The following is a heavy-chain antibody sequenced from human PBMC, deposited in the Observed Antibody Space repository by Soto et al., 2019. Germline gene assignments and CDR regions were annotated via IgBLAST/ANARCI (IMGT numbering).Heavy chain of an antibody. CDR2: IYYRGNA. J-gene: IGHJ4*02. CDR3: ARLEGLATISYYFDF. D-gene: IGHD3-9*01. V-gene: IGHV4-39*01. Sequence: QLQLQASGPGLVKPSETLSLTCSVSDDSVNSDKYYGGWIRQPPGKGLEWIGGIYYRGNAYYNPSLQTRVTISLDTSTSQFSLKLNPVSAADSAVYFCARLEGLATISYYFDFWGPGALVTVSS. CDR1: DDSVNSDKYY.